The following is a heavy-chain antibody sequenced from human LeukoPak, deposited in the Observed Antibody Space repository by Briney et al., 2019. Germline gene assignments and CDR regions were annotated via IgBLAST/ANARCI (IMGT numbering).Heavy chain of an antibody. V-gene: IGHV1-69*13. CDR3: ARVGEPMDAYYYYGMDV. J-gene: IGHJ6*02. CDR2: SIPIFGTA. CDR1: GGTFTSYA. D-gene: IGHD1-14*01. Sequence: ASVKVSCKASGGTFTSYAFSWVRQAPGQWLELMGGSIPIFGTANYAQKLHGRVTITADESTSTAYMELSSLRSEDTAVYYCARVGEPMDAYYYYGMDVWGQGTTVTVSS.